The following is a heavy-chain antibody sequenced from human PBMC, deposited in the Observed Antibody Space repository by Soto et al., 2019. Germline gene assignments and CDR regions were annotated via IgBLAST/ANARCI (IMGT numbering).Heavy chain of an antibody. V-gene: IGHV4-31*03. CDR3: ARGLAAAGTDYFDY. CDR1: GGSISSSGYY. CDR2: IYYSGST. D-gene: IGHD6-13*01. Sequence: QVQLQESGPGLVKPSQTLSLTCTVSGGSISSSGYYWSWIRQHPGKGLEGIGYIYYSGSTYYNPSLKSRGTISVDTSKNQFSLKLSSVTAADTAVYYCARGLAAAGTDYFDYWGQGTLVTVSS. J-gene: IGHJ4*02.